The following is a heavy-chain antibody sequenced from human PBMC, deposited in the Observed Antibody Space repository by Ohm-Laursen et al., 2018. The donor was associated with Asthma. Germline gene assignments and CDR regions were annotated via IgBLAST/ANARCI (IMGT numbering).Heavy chain of an antibody. Sequence: SLRLSCTASGFTFSDYYMSWIRQAPGKGLEWVSYISGSGDTIYCADSVRGRFTISRDNAHNSLYLQMNSLRAEDTAFYYCAVSIYAYGEGAYWGQGTLVTVSS. CDR2: ISGSGDTI. CDR3: AVSIYAYGEGAY. CDR1: GFTFSDYY. D-gene: IGHD3-10*01. J-gene: IGHJ4*02. V-gene: IGHV3-11*01.